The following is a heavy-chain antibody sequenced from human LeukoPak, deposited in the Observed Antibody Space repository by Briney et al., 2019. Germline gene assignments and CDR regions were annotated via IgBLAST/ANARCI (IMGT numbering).Heavy chain of an antibody. J-gene: IGHJ4*02. V-gene: IGHV3-7*03. Sequence: SGGSLRLSCAASGFTFSSYWMSWVRQAPGKGLEWVANIKQDGSEKYYVDSVKGRFTISRDNAKNSLYLQMNSLRAEDTAVYYCATEVEGDLEDYWGQGTLVTVSS. CDR2: IKQDGSEK. CDR3: ATEVEGDLEDY. D-gene: IGHD2-21*02. CDR1: GFTFSSYW.